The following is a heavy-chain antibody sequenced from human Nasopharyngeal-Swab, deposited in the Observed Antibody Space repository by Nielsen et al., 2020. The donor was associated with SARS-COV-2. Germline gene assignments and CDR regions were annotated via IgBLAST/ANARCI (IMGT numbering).Heavy chain of an antibody. J-gene: IGHJ6*02. CDR2: IKQDGSEK. D-gene: IGHD3-3*01. Sequence: GESLKISCAASGFTFSSYWMSWVRQAPGKGLEWVANIKQDGSEKYYVDSVKGRFTISRDNAKNSLYLQMNSLRAEDTAVYYCARDKGTIFGVVTSSYYYGMDVWGQGTTVTVSS. CDR3: ARDKGTIFGVVTSSYYYGMDV. V-gene: IGHV3-7*01. CDR1: GFTFSSYW.